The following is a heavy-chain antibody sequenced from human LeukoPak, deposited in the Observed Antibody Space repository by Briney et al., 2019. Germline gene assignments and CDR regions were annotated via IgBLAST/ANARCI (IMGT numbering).Heavy chain of an antibody. D-gene: IGHD3-10*01. Sequence: GASVKVSCKASGGTFSSYAISWVRQAPGQGLEWMGGIIPIFGTANYAQKFQGRVTITADKSTSTAYMELSSLRSEDTAVYYCARVSDTYYYGSGSYLDAFDIWGQGTMVTVSS. CDR1: GGTFSSYA. CDR3: ARVSDTYYYGSGSYLDAFDI. J-gene: IGHJ3*02. CDR2: IIPIFGTA. V-gene: IGHV1-69*06.